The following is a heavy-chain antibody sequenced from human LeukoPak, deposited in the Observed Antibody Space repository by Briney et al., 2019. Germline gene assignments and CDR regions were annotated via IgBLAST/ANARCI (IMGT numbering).Heavy chain of an antibody. D-gene: IGHD6-13*01. CDR3: ARVYSSSWYGDWFDP. V-gene: IGHV3-7*01. CDR1: GFTFSSYW. Sequence: GGSLRLSCAASGFTFSSYWMSWVRQAPGKGREWVANIKQDGSEKYYVDSVKGRFTIYRDNAKNSLYLQMNSLRAEDTAVYYCARVYSSSWYGDWFDPWGQGTLVTVSS. CDR2: IKQDGSEK. J-gene: IGHJ5*02.